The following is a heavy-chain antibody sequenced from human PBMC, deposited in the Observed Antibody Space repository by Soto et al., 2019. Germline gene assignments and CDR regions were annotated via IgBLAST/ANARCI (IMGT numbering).Heavy chain of an antibody. CDR1: GYIFSSYG. Sequence: QVQLVQSGAEVRKPGASVKVSCKASGYIFSSYGISWVRQAPGQGLEGMGWISPYNGDTNYAQKFQGRVIMTTDTSTSTAYMELRSLRFDDTAVYYCARDLFNYARPGWDDAFDMWSKGTMVTVSS. D-gene: IGHD2-8*01. J-gene: IGHJ3*02. CDR3: ARDLFNYARPGWDDAFDM. CDR2: ISPYNGDT. V-gene: IGHV1-18*04.